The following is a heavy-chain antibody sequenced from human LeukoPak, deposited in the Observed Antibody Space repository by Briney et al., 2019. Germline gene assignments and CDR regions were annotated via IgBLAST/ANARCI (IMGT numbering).Heavy chain of an antibody. CDR1: GGSISSYY. D-gene: IGHD5-18*01. CDR2: IYYSGST. CDR3: ASFPSSYGYNYYYYGMDV. Sequence: SETLSLTCTVSGGSISSYYWSWIRQPPGKGLEWIGYIYYSGSTNYNPSLKSRVTISADTSKNQFSLKLSSVTAADTAVYYCASFPSSYGYNYYYYGMDVWGQGTTVTVSS. J-gene: IGHJ6*02. V-gene: IGHV4-59*01.